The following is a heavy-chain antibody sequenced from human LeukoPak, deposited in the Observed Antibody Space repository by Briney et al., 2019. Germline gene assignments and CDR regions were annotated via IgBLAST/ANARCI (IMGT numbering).Heavy chain of an antibody. Sequence: PSETLSLTCTVSGGSISSSSYYWGWIRQPPGKGLEWIGSIYYSGSTYYNPSLKSRVTISVDTSKNQFSLKLSSVTAADTAVYFCARGVAGSGATPNYWGQGTLVTVSS. V-gene: IGHV4-39*07. CDR2: IYYSGST. CDR1: GGSISSSSYY. CDR3: ARGVAGSGATPNY. D-gene: IGHD3-10*01. J-gene: IGHJ4*02.